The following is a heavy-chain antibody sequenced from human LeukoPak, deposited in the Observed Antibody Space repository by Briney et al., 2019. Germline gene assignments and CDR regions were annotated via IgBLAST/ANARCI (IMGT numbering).Heavy chain of an antibody. J-gene: IGHJ4*02. CDR3: AKVAYCGGDCYSVTIYYFDY. CDR1: GFTFSNAW. Sequence: GGSLRLSCAASGFTFSNAWMSWVRQAPGKGLEWVSAISGSGGSTYYADSVKGRFTISRDNSKNTLYLQMNSLRAEDTAVYYCAKVAYCGGDCYSVTIYYFDYWGQGTLVTVSS. D-gene: IGHD2-21*02. CDR2: ISGSGGST. V-gene: IGHV3-23*01.